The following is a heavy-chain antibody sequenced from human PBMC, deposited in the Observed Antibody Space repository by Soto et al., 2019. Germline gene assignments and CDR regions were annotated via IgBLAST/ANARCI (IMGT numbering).Heavy chain of an antibody. CDR2: IYYSGRT. CDR1: GGSISSYY. J-gene: IGHJ6*03. Sequence: SETLSLTCTVSGGSISSYYWSWIRQPPGKGLEWIGYIYYSGRTNYNPSLKSRVTISVDTSKNQFSLKLSSVTAADTAVYYCARGGYCSSTSCYHYYYYMDVWGKGTTVTVSS. V-gene: IGHV4-59*08. CDR3: ARGGYCSSTSCYHYYYYMDV. D-gene: IGHD2-2*01.